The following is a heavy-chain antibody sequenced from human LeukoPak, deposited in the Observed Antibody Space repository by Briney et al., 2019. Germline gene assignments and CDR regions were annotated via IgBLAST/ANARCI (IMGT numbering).Heavy chain of an antibody. CDR1: GYTFTSYD. CDR3: ARVSGSYYGIDY. CDR2: MNPNSGNT. J-gene: IGHJ4*02. Sequence: ASVKVSCKASGYTFTSYDINWVRQATGQGLEWMGWMNPNSGNTDYAQKFQGRVTMTRNTSISTAYMELSSLRSEDTAVYYCARVSGSYYGIDYWGQGTLITVSS. V-gene: IGHV1-8*01. D-gene: IGHD1-26*01.